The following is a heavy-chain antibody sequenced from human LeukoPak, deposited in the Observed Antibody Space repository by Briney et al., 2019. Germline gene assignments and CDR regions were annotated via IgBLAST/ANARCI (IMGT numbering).Heavy chain of an antibody. CDR2: IYYSGST. CDR1: GGSISSYY. D-gene: IGHD5-24*01. CDR3: ARQRDGYNIFDN. Sequence: SETLSLTCTVSGGSISSYYWNWIRHPPGKGLEWIGYIYYSGSTSYRPSLKSRVTMSVDTSKNQFSLKLRSVTAADTAVYHCARQRDGYNIFDNWGQGTLVTVSS. J-gene: IGHJ4*02. V-gene: IGHV4-59*08.